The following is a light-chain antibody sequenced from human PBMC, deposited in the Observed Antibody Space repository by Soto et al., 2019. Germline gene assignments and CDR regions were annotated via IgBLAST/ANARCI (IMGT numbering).Light chain of an antibody. V-gene: IGLV2-14*01. CDR2: DVS. Sequence: QSVLTQPASVSGSPGQSITISCTGTSSDVGSYNYVSWYQQHPGKAPKVMIYDVSNRPSGVSYRFSGSKSGNMASLTISGLQAEDEADYYCSSYTTSSTYVFGTGTKVTVL. J-gene: IGLJ1*01. CDR3: SSYTTSSTYV. CDR1: SSDVGSYNY.